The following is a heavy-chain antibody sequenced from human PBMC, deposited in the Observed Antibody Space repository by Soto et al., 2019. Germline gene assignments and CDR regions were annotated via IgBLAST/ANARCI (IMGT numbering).Heavy chain of an antibody. J-gene: IGHJ4*02. Sequence: EVQLLESGGGWVQPGGSLRLSCAASGFTFSSYAMNWVRQAPGKGLEWVSVISGSGGSTYYADSVKGRFSISRDSSKNTLYLQMNSLRAEDTAVYYCAKRGSGSYFDYCGQGTLVTVSS. CDR2: ISGSGGST. D-gene: IGHD1-26*01. CDR1: GFTFSSYA. CDR3: AKRGSGSYFDY. V-gene: IGHV3-23*01.